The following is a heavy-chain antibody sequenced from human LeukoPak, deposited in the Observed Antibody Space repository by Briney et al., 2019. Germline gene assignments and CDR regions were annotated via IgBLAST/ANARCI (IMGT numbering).Heavy chain of an antibody. Sequence: SETLSLTCTVSGGSISSSSYYWGWIRQPPGKGLEWVGSIYYSGSTYYSPSLKSRVTMSVDTSKNQFSLKLSSVTAADTAVYYCARHGSASGWYRSHFDYWGQGTLVTVSS. CDR2: IYYSGST. CDR3: ARHGSASGWYRSHFDY. CDR1: GGSISSSSYY. V-gene: IGHV4-39*01. D-gene: IGHD6-19*01. J-gene: IGHJ4*02.